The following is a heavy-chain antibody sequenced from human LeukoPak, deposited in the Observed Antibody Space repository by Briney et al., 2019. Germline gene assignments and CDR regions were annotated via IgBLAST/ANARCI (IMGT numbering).Heavy chain of an antibody. Sequence: SETLSLTCTVSGGSISSGDYYWSWIRQPPRKGLEWIGYIYYSGSTYYNPSLKSRVTISVDTSKNQFSLKLSSVTAADTAVYYCARVTVGATHHEERKFDPWGQGTLVTVSS. J-gene: IGHJ5*02. CDR2: IYYSGST. V-gene: IGHV4-30-4*01. CDR3: ARVTVGATHHEERKFDP. D-gene: IGHD1-26*01. CDR1: GGSISSGDYY.